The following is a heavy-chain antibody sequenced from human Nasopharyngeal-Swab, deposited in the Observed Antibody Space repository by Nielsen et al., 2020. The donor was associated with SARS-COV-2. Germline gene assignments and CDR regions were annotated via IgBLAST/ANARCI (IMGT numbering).Heavy chain of an antibody. V-gene: IGHV3-30-3*01. CDR3: ARGGQGTYYYDSSGYYGEYYFDY. CDR1: GFTFSSYA. Sequence: GESLKISCAASGFTFSSYAIHWVRQAPGKGLEWVAVISYDGSNKYYADSVKGRFTITRDNAKNSLYLQMDSLRAEDTAVYYCARGGQGTYYYDSSGYYGEYYFDYWGQGTLVTVSS. CDR2: ISYDGSNK. J-gene: IGHJ4*02. D-gene: IGHD3-22*01.